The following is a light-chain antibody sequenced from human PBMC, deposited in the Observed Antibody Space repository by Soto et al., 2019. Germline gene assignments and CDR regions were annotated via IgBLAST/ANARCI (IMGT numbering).Light chain of an antibody. V-gene: IGLV6-57*04. CDR3: QSYDSSNRV. J-gene: IGLJ3*02. Sequence: NFMLTRPHSVSESPGKTVTISCTRSSGSIASNYVQWYQQRPGSAPTTVIHEDNQRPSGVPDRFSGSIDSSSNSASLTISGLKSEDEADYYCQSYDSSNRVFGGGTKVTVL. CDR1: SGSIASNY. CDR2: EDN.